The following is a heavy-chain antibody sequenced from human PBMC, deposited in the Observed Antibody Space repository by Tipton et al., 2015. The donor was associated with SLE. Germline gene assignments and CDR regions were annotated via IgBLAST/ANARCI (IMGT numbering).Heavy chain of an antibody. V-gene: IGHV4-61*02. D-gene: IGHD7-27*01. CDR3: TRQRGTAYYYYHMDV. Sequence: TLSLTCTVSGGSITTGSYYWSWIRQPAGKGLEWIGRLYTPGSTYYNPSLKSRVSMSVDTSKNQFSLRLSSVTAADTAVYYCTRQRGTAYYYYHMDVWGKGTTVTVSS. J-gene: IGHJ6*03. CDR1: GGSITTGSYY. CDR2: LYTPGST.